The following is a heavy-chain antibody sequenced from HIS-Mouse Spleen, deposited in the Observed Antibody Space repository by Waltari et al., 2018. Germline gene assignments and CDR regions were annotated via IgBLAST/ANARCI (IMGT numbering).Heavy chain of an antibody. CDR1: GSTFSSYG. CDR3: AKASSGWLDY. D-gene: IGHD6-19*01. CDR2: ISYDGSNK. V-gene: IGHV3-30*18. Sequence: QVQLVESGGGVVQPARSLRLSCAASGSTFSSYGWPWVRQAPGKGLEWVAVISYDGSNKYYADSVKGRFTISRDNSKNTLYLQMNSLRAEDTAVYYCAKASSGWLDYWGQGTLVTVSS. J-gene: IGHJ4*02.